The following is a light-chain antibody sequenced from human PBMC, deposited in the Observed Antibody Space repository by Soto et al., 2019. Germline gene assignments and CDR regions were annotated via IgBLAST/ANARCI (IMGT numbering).Light chain of an antibody. CDR1: PRFTSSF. Sequence: EIVLTQSPGTLSFFPGERATVSCGASPRFTSSFLAWSQQKPGQAPSPLIYGASSRATGIPDRFSGSGSGTDFTLTISRLEPEDVAVYYCQQYDSSPLTFGGGTKVEIK. J-gene: IGKJ4*01. CDR3: QQYDSSPLT. V-gene: IGKV3-20*01. CDR2: GAS.